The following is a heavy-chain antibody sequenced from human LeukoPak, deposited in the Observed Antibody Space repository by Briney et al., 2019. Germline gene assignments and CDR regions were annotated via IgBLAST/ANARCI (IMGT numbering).Heavy chain of an antibody. V-gene: IGHV5-51*01. CDR3: ARQGDTGYCSGGSCYSEPAVYRGMDV. D-gene: IGHD2-15*01. J-gene: IGHJ6*02. CDR1: GYIFTSYW. Sequence: GESLKISCKGSGYIFTSYWIGWVRRMPGKGLEWMGIIYPGDSDTRYSPSFQGQVTISADKSISTAYLQWSSLKASDTAMYYCARQGDTGYCSGGSCYSEPAVYRGMDVWGQGTTVTVSS. CDR2: IYPGDSDT.